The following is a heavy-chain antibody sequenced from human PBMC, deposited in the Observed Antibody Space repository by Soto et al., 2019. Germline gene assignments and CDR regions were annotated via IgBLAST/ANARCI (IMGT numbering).Heavy chain of an antibody. CDR1: GGSFSGYY. CDR3: ARGCPNPRNNYYDYVWESNRYTNYFDY. Sequence: SETLSLTCAVYGGSFSGYYWTCIRQPPVKGLEWIGEIHPSGSTNYNPSLKSRVTISADTSKNQFSLKLTSVTAADTAVYYCARGCPNPRNNYYDYVWESNRYTNYFDYWGQGTLVTVSS. V-gene: IGHV4-34*01. J-gene: IGHJ4*02. D-gene: IGHD3-16*02. CDR2: IHPSGST.